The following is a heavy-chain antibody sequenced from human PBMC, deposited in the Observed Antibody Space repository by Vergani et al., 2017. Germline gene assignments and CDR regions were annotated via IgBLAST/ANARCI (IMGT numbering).Heavy chain of an antibody. J-gene: IGHJ6*01. Sequence: QSQLVQSGDDVKKPGASVKVSCKTSGYSFINYGISCVRQAPGQGLEWLRCVSLYNGNTNYGLTIQGRVTMTTDTSTMTDYMQLRSRTFDDTAVYYCAREVVYYNIRGTYRDPSYYGMGVWGQGTKVTVAS. CDR2: VSLYNGNT. V-gene: IGHV1-18*01. D-gene: IGHD3-9*01. CDR3: AREVVYYNIRGTYRDPSYYGMGV. CDR1: GYSFINYG.